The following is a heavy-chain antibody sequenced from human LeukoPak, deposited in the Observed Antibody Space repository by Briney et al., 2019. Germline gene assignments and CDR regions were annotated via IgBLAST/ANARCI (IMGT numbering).Heavy chain of an antibody. Sequence: PSETLSLTCAVYGGSFSGYYWSWIRQPPGKGLEWIGEINHSGSTNYNPSLKSRATISVDTSKNQFSLKLSSVTAADTAVYYCARPIRGYYFDYWGQGTLVTVSS. V-gene: IGHV4-34*01. CDR1: GGSFSGYY. J-gene: IGHJ4*02. D-gene: IGHD2-2*02. CDR2: INHSGST. CDR3: ARPIRGYYFDY.